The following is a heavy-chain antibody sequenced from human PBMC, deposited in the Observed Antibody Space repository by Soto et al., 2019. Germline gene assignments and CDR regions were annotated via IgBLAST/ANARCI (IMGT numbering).Heavy chain of an antibody. CDR2: ISYDGSNK. V-gene: IGHV3-30-3*01. J-gene: IGHJ6*02. D-gene: IGHD6-6*01. CDR3: AREYSSSYYYYYGMDV. Sequence: GGSLRLSCAASGFTFSSYAMHWVRQAPGKGLEWVAVISYDGSNKYYADSVKGRFTISRDNSKNTLYLQMNSLRAEDTAVYYCAREYSSSYYYYYGMDVWGQGTTVTVSS. CDR1: GFTFSSYA.